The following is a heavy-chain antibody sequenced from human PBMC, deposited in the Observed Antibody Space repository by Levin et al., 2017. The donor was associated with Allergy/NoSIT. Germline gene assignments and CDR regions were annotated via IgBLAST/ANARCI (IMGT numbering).Heavy chain of an antibody. CDR3: AREKGDYYFDY. V-gene: IGHV4-30-2*01. CDR2: IYHSGST. Sequence: SETLSLTCAVSGGSISSGGYSWSWIRQPPGKGLEWIGYIYHSGSTYYNPSLKSRVTISVDRSKNQFSLKLSSVTAADTAVYYCAREKGDYYFDYWGQGTLVTVSS. CDR1: GGSISSGGYS. J-gene: IGHJ4*02.